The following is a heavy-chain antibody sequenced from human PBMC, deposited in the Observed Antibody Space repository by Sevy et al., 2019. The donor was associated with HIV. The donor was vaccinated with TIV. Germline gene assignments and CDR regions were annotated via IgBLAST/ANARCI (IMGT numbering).Heavy chain of an antibody. V-gene: IGHV3-74*01. Sequence: GGSLRLSCEASGFDFSSHWMQWVRQAPGKGLVWVSRMNTGGSSTNSADSVKGRFTISRDNAKNTLYLEMNNLRDEDTALYYCATPRFDFWGPGTLVTVSS. CDR3: ATPRFDF. CDR2: MNTGGSST. CDR1: GFDFSSHW. J-gene: IGHJ4*02.